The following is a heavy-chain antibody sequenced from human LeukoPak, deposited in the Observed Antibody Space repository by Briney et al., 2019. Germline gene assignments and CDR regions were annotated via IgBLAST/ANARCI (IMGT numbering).Heavy chain of an antibody. D-gene: IGHD4-11*01. CDR2: MNPNTDKT. Sequence: ASVKVSCKSSGYTFTSFDINWVRQATGQGLEWMGWMNPNTDKTGYTQKFKGRVTITWDTSIRTAYMELSSLKSDDTAIYYCVRVGYSNSYDYWGQGTPVTVSS. J-gene: IGHJ4*02. CDR3: VRVGYSNSYDY. V-gene: IGHV1-8*03. CDR1: GYTFTSFD.